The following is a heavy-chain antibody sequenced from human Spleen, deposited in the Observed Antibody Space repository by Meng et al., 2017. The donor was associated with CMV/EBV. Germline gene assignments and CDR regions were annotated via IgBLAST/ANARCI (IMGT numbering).Heavy chain of an antibody. V-gene: IGHV3-74*01. J-gene: IGHJ4*02. CDR2: IKSDGSST. CDR1: TFNFSRYS. D-gene: IGHD6-19*01. Sequence: GESLKISCAASTFNFSRYSMNWLRQAPGKGLEWVSRIKSDGSSTSYADSVKGRFTISRDNAKNTLYLQMNSLRAEDTAVYYCGREPFGSGWFWGQGTLVTVSS. CDR3: GREPFGSGWF.